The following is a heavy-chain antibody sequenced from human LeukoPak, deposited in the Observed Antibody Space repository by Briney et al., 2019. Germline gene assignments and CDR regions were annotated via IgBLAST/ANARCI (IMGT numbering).Heavy chain of an antibody. D-gene: IGHD3-22*01. J-gene: IGHJ2*01. CDR3: ATTLPNSSGYYGWSFDL. Sequence: ASVKVSCTASGGTFSSYAISWVRQAPGQGLEWMGGFDPEDGETIYAQKFRGRVTMTDDTSTDTAYIELSSLRSEDTAVYYCATTLPNSSGYYGWSFDLWGRGTLVTVSS. CDR2: FDPEDGET. CDR1: GGTFSSYA. V-gene: IGHV1-24*01.